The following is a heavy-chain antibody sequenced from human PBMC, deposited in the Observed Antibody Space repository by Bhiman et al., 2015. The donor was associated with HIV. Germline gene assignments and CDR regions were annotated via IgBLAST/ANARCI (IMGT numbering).Heavy chain of an antibody. J-gene: IGHJ5*02. D-gene: IGHD3-10*01. V-gene: IGHV3-23*01. CDR1: GLSFISYP. Sequence: EVQLLESGGTLVQPGRSLTLSCAVSGLSFISYPMNWVRLAPGRGLEWVSSISSGGGNRNYADSVKGRFTISRDNAKNTLYLQINTLRADDTAVYYCAMTLGSGRGWFDPWGQGTLVAVSS. CDR3: AMTLGSGRGWFDP. CDR2: ISSGGGNR.